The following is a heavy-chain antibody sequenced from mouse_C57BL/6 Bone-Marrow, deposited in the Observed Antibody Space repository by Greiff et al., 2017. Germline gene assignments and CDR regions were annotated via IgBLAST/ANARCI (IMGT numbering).Heavy chain of an antibody. J-gene: IGHJ3*01. CDR1: GYTFTSYW. Sequence: VQLQQPGAELVMPGASVKLSFKASGYTFTSYWMHWVKQRPGQGLEWIGEIDPSDSYTNYNQKFKGKSTLTVDKSSSTAYMQLSSLTSEDSAVYYCARSSLRGFAYWGQGTLVTVSA. CDR2: IDPSDSYT. V-gene: IGHV1-69*01. D-gene: IGHD6-1*01. CDR3: ARSSLRGFAY.